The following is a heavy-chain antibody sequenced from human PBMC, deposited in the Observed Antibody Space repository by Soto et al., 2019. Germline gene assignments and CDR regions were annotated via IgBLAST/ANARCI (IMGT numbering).Heavy chain of an antibody. CDR3: ARAGSVKLWTKAFDY. J-gene: IGHJ4*02. D-gene: IGHD5-18*01. V-gene: IGHV4-4*02. CDR1: GGSISSSNW. CDR2: IYHSGST. Sequence: ASETLSLTCAVSGGSISSSNWWSWVRQPPGKGLEWIGEIYHSGSTNYNPSLKSRVTISVDKSKNQFSLKLSSVTAADTAVYYCARAGSVKLWTKAFDYWGQGTLVTVSS.